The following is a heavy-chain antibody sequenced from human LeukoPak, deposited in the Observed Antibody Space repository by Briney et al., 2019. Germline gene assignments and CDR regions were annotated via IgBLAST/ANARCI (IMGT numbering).Heavy chain of an antibody. J-gene: IGHJ6*03. D-gene: IGHD3-3*01. V-gene: IGHV4-59*01. Sequence: SSETLSLTCTVPGGSISSYYWSWIRQPPGKGLEWIGYIYYSGSTNYNPSLKSRVTISVDTSKNRFSLKLSSVTAADTAVYYCARVIQGRGDFWSGYNYYYYMDVWGKGTTVTVSS. CDR3: ARVIQGRGDFWSGYNYYYYMDV. CDR2: IYYSGST. CDR1: GGSISSYY.